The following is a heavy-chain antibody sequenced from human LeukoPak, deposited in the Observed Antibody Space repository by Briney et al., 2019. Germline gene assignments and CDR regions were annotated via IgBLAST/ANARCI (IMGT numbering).Heavy chain of an antibody. D-gene: IGHD3-3*01. J-gene: IGHJ6*03. CDR2: IYSTGST. Sequence: SETLSLTCTVSGGSVSGYYCSWIRQPAGKGLEWIGRIYSTGSTDYNASLKSRVTMSVDTSKNQFSLKLSSVTGADTVVYYCARMSYDRTGEGRANLYYYYMAVWGKGTTVTVSS. CDR1: GGSVSGYY. V-gene: IGHV4-4*07. CDR3: ARMSYDRTGEGRANLYYYYMAV.